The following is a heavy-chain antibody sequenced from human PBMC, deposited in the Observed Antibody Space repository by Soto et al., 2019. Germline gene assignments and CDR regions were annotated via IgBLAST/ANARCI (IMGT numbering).Heavy chain of an antibody. D-gene: IGHD2-21*01. Sequence: EVQLVVSGGGSVQPGGSLRLSCEVSGFTLTNYAMSWVRQAPGKGLEWVSQISASGDRTYYADSVKGRFTISKDSSKNTLFLQMNSLRGEDSAVYYCEWSWTWGQGTMVTVSS. V-gene: IGHV3-23*04. CDR1: GFTLTNYA. J-gene: IGHJ3*01. CDR2: ISASGDRT. CDR3: EWSWT.